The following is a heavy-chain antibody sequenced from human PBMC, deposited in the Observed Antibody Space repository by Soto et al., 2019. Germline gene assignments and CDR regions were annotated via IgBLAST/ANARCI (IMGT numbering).Heavy chain of an antibody. V-gene: IGHV3-30*18. CDR3: AKDGTDYGDYDYVWRPALHWYFDL. D-gene: IGHD4-17*01. Sequence: QVQLVESGGGVVQPGRSLRLSCAASGFTFSSYGMHWVRQAPGKGLEWVAVISYDGSNKYYADSVKGRFTISRDNSKNTLYLQMNSLRAEDTAVYYCAKDGTDYGDYDYVWRPALHWYFDLWGRGTLVTVSS. CDR2: ISYDGSNK. CDR1: GFTFSSYG. J-gene: IGHJ2*01.